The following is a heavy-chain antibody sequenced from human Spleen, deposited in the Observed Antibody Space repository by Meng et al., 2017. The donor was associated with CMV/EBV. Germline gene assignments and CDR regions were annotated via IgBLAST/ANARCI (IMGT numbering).Heavy chain of an antibody. CDR2: ISSSSSFI. CDR3: ARVATSHFDY. Sequence: GGSLRLSCEASGFTLSYYWMHWVRQAPGKGLEWVSSISSSSSFIYYADSLKGRFTISRDNAKNSLYLQMNSLRAEDTAVYYCARVATSHFDYWGQGTLVTVSS. CDR1: GFTLSYYW. J-gene: IGHJ4*02. D-gene: IGHD4-23*01. V-gene: IGHV3-21*01.